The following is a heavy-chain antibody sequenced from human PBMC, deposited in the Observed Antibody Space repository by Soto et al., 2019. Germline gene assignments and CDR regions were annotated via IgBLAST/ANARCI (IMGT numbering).Heavy chain of an antibody. CDR3: ARDDTGVVPAAMNAFDI. CDR2: IYYSGST. CDR1: GGSISSYY. Sequence: SETLSLTCTVSGGSISSYYWSWIRQPPGKGLEWIGYIYYSGSTNYNPSLKSRVTISVDTSKNQFSLKLSSVTAADTAVYYCARDDTGVVPAAMNAFDIWGQGAMVTVS. J-gene: IGHJ3*02. V-gene: IGHV4-59*01. D-gene: IGHD2-2*01.